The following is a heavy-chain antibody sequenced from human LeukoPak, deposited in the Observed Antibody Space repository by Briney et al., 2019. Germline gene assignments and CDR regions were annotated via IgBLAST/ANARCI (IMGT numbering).Heavy chain of an antibody. J-gene: IGHJ6*03. V-gene: IGHV3-7*01. CDR3: ARVRYGSGSYYSQNYYYYYMDV. D-gene: IGHD3-10*01. Sequence: GGSLRLSCAASGFTFSSYWMSWVRQAPGKGLEWVANIKQDGSEKYYVDSVKGRFTISRDNAKNSLYLQMNSLRAEDTAVYYCARVRYGSGSYYSQNYYYYYMDVWGKGTTVTISS. CDR2: IKQDGSEK. CDR1: GFTFSSYW.